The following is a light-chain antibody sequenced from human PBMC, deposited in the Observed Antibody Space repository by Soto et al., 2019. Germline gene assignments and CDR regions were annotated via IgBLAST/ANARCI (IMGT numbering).Light chain of an antibody. CDR1: QSVSSN. V-gene: IGKV3-15*01. CDR2: GAS. Sequence: ETVMTQSPATLSVSPGERATLSCRASQSVSSNLAWYQQQPGQAPRLLIYGASTRATGIPARFSGSGSGTEFTLTISSLQSEDFAVYYCKRFGTSPPWTFGQGTKVEFK. J-gene: IGKJ1*01. CDR3: KRFGTSPPWT.